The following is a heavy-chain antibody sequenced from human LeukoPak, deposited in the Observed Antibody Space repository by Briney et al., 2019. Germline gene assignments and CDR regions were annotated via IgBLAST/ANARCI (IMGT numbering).Heavy chain of an antibody. CDR2: ITGSGGNT. Sequence: PGGSLRLSCAATGFTSSSFAMTWVRQAPGKGLEWVSGITGSGGNTYYADSVKGRFTISRDNSKNTLYLQMNSLRAEDTAVYYCAKVSGSGTGWAAWGYFDYWGQGTLVTVSS. J-gene: IGHJ4*02. CDR1: GFTSSSFA. CDR3: AKVSGSGTGWAAWGYFDY. D-gene: IGHD2-2*01. V-gene: IGHV3-23*01.